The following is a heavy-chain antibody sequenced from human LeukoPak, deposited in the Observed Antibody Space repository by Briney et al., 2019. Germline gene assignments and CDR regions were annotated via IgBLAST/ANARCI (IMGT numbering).Heavy chain of an antibody. CDR2: IYYSGST. V-gene: IGHV4-59*01. D-gene: IGHD3-22*01. Sequence: PSETLSLTCSVSGGSISNYYWNWIRQPPGKGLEWIGYIYYSGSTNYNPSLKSRVTISVDTSKNQFSLRLSSVTAADTAVYYCARCGYYYDSSGYYYFDYWGQGTLVTVSS. J-gene: IGHJ4*02. CDR3: ARCGYYYDSSGYYYFDY. CDR1: GGSISNYY.